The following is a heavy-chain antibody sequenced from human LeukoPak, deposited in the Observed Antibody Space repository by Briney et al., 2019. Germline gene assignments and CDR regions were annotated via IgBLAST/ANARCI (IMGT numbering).Heavy chain of an antibody. CDR2: MNPNSGSI. CDR1: GYTFTSYD. J-gene: IGHJ6*02. V-gene: IGHV1-8*01. D-gene: IGHD3-16*01. Sequence: GASVKVSCKASGYTFTSYDINWVRQGTGQGLEWMGWMNPNSGSIQSAQKFLDRVTTTRDTSINTAYMELSSLRFEDTAVYYCARGMGYYYGMDVWGQGTTVTDSS. CDR3: ARGMGYYYGMDV.